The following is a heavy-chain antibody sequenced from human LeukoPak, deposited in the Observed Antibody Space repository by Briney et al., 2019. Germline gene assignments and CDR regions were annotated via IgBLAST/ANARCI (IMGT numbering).Heavy chain of an antibody. D-gene: IGHD5-18*01. CDR2: ISSSSSYI. Sequence: GGSLRLSCAASGFTFSSYSMNWVRQAPGEGLEWVSSISSSSSYIYHADSVKGRFTISRDNAKNSLYLQMNSLRAEDTAVYYCARDRDTAMVRYDYWGQGTLVTVSS. V-gene: IGHV3-21*01. CDR1: GFTFSSYS. CDR3: ARDRDTAMVRYDY. J-gene: IGHJ4*02.